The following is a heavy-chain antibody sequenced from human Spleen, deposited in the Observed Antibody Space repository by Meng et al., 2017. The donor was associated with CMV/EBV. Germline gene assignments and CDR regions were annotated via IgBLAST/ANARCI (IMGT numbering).Heavy chain of an antibody. CDR1: GYTFTSYG. V-gene: IGHV1-18*01. J-gene: IGHJ4*02. Sequence: ASVKVSCKASGYTFTSYGISWVRQAPGQGLEWMGWISAYNGNTNYAQKLQGRVTMTTDTSTSTAYMELRSLRSDDTSVYYCASNPDDFWSGKPWEYWGQGTLVTVSS. D-gene: IGHD3-3*01. CDR2: ISAYNGNT. CDR3: ASNPDDFWSGKPWEY.